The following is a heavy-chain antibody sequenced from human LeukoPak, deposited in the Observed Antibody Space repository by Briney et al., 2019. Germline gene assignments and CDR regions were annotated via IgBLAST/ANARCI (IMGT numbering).Heavy chain of an antibody. Sequence: GGSLRLSCAASGFTFSSYGMHWVRQAPGQGLEWMGWINPNSGGTNYAQKFQGWVTMTRDTSISTAYMELSRLRSDDTAVYYCARGSLWFGEPHFDYWGQGTLVTVSS. CDR1: GFTFSSYG. J-gene: IGHJ4*02. CDR3: ARGSLWFGEPHFDY. D-gene: IGHD3-10*01. V-gene: IGHV1-2*04. CDR2: INPNSGGT.